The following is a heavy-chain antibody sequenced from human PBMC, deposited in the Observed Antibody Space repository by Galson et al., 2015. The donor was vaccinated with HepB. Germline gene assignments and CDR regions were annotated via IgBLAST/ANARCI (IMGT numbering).Heavy chain of an antibody. Sequence: SLRLSCAASTFIFSTYSMNWVRQAPGKGLEWISYISSGSTYYADSVKGRFTISRDNSKNTLYLQMNSLRAEDTAVYYCAREPFTGGYYFDYWGQGTLVTVSS. V-gene: IGHV3-48*01. CDR3: AREPFTGGYYFDY. CDR1: TFIFSTYS. D-gene: IGHD2/OR15-2a*01. J-gene: IGHJ4*02. CDR2: ISSGST.